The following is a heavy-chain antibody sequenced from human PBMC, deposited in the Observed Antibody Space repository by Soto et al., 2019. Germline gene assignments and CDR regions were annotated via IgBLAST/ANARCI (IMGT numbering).Heavy chain of an antibody. CDR3: ASRQQLVSSADY. CDR1: GLSFTRGNW. Sequence: SGALSVMCVNIGLSFTRGNWVTGVSQPPGKGLEWIGEIYHSGSTNYNPSLKSRVTISLDKSKNQFSLKLSSVTAADTAVYFCASRQQLVSSADYWGQGTLVTFSS. J-gene: IGHJ4*02. CDR2: IYHSGST. D-gene: IGHD6-13*01. V-gene: IGHV4-4*02.